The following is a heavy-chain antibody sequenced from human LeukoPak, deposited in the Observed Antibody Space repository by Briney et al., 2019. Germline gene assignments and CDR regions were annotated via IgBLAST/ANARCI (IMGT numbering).Heavy chain of an antibody. CDR2: ISFDGGIK. V-gene: IGHV3-30*04. Sequence: PGRSLRLSCAASGFLFNSSAMHWVRQAPGKGLEWVAVISFDGGIKYYADSVKGRFTISRDNSNNTVYLQMNSLRADDTAVYYCAKDFQSAWYVYYFDYWGQGTLVTVSS. CDR3: AKDFQSAWYVYYFDY. J-gene: IGHJ4*02. D-gene: IGHD6-19*01. CDR1: GFLFNSSA.